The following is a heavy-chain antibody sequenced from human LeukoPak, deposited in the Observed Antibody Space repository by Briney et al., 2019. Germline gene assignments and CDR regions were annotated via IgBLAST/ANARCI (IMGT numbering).Heavy chain of an antibody. D-gene: IGHD5-12*01. J-gene: IGHJ6*02. CDR3: AREVSGYDYYYYGMDV. V-gene: IGHV1-18*01. Sequence: GASVKVSCKASGYTFTSYGISWVRQAPGQGLEWMGWISAYNGNTNYAQKLQGRVTMTTDTSTSTAYMELRSLRSDDTAVYYCAREVSGYDYYYYGMDVWGQGTTVTVSS. CDR1: GYTFTSYG. CDR2: ISAYNGNT.